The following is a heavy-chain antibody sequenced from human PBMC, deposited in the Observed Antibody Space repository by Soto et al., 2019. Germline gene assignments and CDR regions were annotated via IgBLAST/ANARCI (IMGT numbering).Heavy chain of an antibody. CDR1: GFSLDTWGVG. D-gene: IGHD3-16*01. CDR2: IYWDDDK. V-gene: IGHV2-5*02. Sequence: QITLKESGPTLVRPTQTLTLTCTVSGFSLDTWGVGVGWIRQPPGKAPEWLALIYWDDDKRYSPSLKNRLTITKDTSNNQVVLIVTNMDPVDTVTYYCARALGSWGSYYFDHWGQGTLVTVSS. CDR3: ARALGSWGSYYFDH. J-gene: IGHJ4*02.